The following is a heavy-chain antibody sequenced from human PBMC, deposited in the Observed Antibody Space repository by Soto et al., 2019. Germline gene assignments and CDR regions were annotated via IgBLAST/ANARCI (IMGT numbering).Heavy chain of an antibody. J-gene: IGHJ4*02. CDR3: AKDQEYGDYMYYFDY. CDR2: ISYDGSNK. CDR1: GFTFSSYG. V-gene: IGHV3-30*18. D-gene: IGHD4-17*01. Sequence: VQLVESGGGVVQPGRSLRLSCAASGFTFSSYGMHWVRQAPGKGLEWVAVISYDGSNKYYADSVKGRFTISRDNSKNTLYLQMNSLRAEDTAVYYCAKDQEYGDYMYYFDYWGQGTLVTVSS.